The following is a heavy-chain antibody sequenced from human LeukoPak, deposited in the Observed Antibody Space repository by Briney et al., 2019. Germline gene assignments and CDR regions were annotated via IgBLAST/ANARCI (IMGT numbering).Heavy chain of an antibody. J-gene: IGHJ4*02. CDR3: AREGATVTTRYYFDY. Sequence: PSETLSLTCTVSGGSISSYYWSWIRQPPGKGLEWIGYIYYSGSTNYNPSLKSRVTISVDTSKNQFSLKLSSVTAADTAVYYCAREGATVTTRYYFDYWGQGTLVTVSS. V-gene: IGHV4-59*12. D-gene: IGHD4-17*01. CDR1: GGSISSYY. CDR2: IYYSGST.